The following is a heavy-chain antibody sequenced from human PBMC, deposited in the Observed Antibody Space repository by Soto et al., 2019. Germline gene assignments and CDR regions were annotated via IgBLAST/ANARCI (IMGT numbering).Heavy chain of an antibody. J-gene: IGHJ4*02. CDR3: AKSLSGSSSPPDY. D-gene: IGHD6-13*01. CDR2: ISYDGSNK. Sequence: GGSLRLSCAASGFTFSSYGMHWVRQAPGKGLEWVAVISYDGSNKYYADSVKGRFTISRDNSKNTLYLQMNSLRAEDTAVYYCAKSLSGSSSPPDYWGQGTLVTVSS. V-gene: IGHV3-30*18. CDR1: GFTFSSYG.